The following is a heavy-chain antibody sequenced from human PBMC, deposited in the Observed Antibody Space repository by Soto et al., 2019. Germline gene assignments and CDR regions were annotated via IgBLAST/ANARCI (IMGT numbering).Heavy chain of an antibody. CDR1: GYTFTSYG. V-gene: IGHV1-18*01. Sequence: ASVKVSCKASGYTFTSYGISWVRKAPGQGLEWMGWISAYNGNTNYAQKFQGRVTMTTDTSTSTAYMELRSLRSDDTAVYYCARTLNEWLLGLDWGQGTLVTVSS. CDR2: ISAYNGNT. CDR3: ARTLNEWLLGLD. J-gene: IGHJ4*02. D-gene: IGHD3-3*01.